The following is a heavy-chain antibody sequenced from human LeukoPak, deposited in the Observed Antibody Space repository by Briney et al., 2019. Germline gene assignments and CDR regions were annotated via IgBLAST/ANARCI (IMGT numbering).Heavy chain of an antibody. D-gene: IGHD3-3*01. V-gene: IGHV3-48*02. CDR1: GFTFSSYG. J-gene: IGHJ6*02. CDR3: AREGAGGDFWSGYYSHLGYYYYYGMDV. CDR2: ISSSSSTI. Sequence: GRSLRLSCAASGFTFSSYGMHWVRQAPGKGLEWVSYISSSSSTIYYADSVKGRFTISRDNAKNSLYLQMNSLRDEDTAVYYCAREGAGGDFWSGYYSHLGYYYYYGMDVWGQGTTVTVSS.